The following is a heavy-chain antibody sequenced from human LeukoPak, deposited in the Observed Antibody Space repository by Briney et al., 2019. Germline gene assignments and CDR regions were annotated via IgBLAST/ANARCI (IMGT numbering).Heavy chain of an antibody. CDR3: ARGARYYYGSGSPSRNFDY. Sequence: ASVKVSCKASGYTLTSYGISWGRQAPGPGLEWMGWISAYNGNTNYAQKLQGRVTMTTDTSTSTAYMELRSLRSDDTAVYYCARGARYYYGSGSPSRNFDYWGQGTLVTVSS. CDR1: GYTLTSYG. J-gene: IGHJ4*02. V-gene: IGHV1-18*01. D-gene: IGHD3-10*01. CDR2: ISAYNGNT.